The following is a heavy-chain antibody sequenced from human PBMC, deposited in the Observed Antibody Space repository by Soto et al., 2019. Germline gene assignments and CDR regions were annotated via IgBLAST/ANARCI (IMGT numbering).Heavy chain of an antibody. V-gene: IGHV3-74*01. J-gene: IGHJ6*02. CDR3: ARGPRYSAIDV. CDR1: GFTFSDYW. Sequence: GGFLRLSCAAFGFTFSDYWMYWVRQAPGKGLVWVSRINSDGKTTNHADSVKGRFSSSRDNAKNTLYLQMSSLSTEDTALYYCARGPRYSAIDVWGQGTTVTVSS. CDR2: INSDGKTT.